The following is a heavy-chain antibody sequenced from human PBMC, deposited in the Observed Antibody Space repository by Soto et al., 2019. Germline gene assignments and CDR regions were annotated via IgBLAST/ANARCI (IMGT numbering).Heavy chain of an antibody. CDR3: ARRSYYYDSSGYY. CDR1: GGSFSGYY. Sequence: QVQLQQWGAGLLKPSETLSLTCAVYGGSFSGYYWSWIRQPPGKGLEWIGEINHSGSTNYNPSLKSRVTISVDTSKNQFSLKLSSVTAADTAVYYCARRSYYYDSSGYYWGQGTLVTVSS. CDR2: INHSGST. J-gene: IGHJ4*02. D-gene: IGHD3-22*01. V-gene: IGHV4-34*01.